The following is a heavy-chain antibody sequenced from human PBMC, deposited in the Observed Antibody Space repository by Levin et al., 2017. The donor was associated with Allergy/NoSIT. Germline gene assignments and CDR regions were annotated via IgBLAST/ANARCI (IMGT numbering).Heavy chain of an antibody. CDR1: GGSISSGGYY. CDR2: IYYSGST. Sequence: SSETLSLTCTVSGGSISSGGYYWSWIRQHPGKGLEWIGYIYYSGSTYYNPSLKSRVTISVDTSKNQFSLKLSSVTAADTAVYYCASLVRGGYSFDYWGQGTLVTVSS. V-gene: IGHV4-31*03. J-gene: IGHJ4*02. CDR3: ASLVRGGYSFDY. D-gene: IGHD5-12*01.